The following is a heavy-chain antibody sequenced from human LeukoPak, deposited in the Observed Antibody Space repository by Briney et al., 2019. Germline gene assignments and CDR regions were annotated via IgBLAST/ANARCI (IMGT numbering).Heavy chain of an antibody. J-gene: IGHJ6*02. CDR1: GFTVSSNY. CDR3: ARVVSGDYYYYGMDV. Sequence: GGSLRLPCAASGFTVSSNYMSWVRQAPGKGLEWVSVIYSGGSTYYADSVKGRFTISRDNSKNTLYLQMNSTRAEARAVYYCARVVSGDYYYYGMDVWGQGTTVTVSS. CDR2: IYSGGST. V-gene: IGHV3-53*01. D-gene: IGHD3-10*01.